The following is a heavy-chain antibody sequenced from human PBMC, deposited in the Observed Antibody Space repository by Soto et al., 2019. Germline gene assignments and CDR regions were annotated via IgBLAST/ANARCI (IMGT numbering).Heavy chain of an antibody. V-gene: IGHV3-53*01. J-gene: IGHJ4*02. D-gene: IGHD2-15*01. CDR3: ARGCGGGSCYSDWDY. Sequence: EVQLVESGGGLVQPGGSLRLSCAASGFSVSSQYMSWVRQAPDKGLEWVSVLYSGGTIFYTDSVRGRFTISRDSSKNTLYLQMNSLRAEDTAVYYCARGCGGGSCYSDWDYWGQGTLVTVST. CDR2: LYSGGTI. CDR1: GFSVSSQY.